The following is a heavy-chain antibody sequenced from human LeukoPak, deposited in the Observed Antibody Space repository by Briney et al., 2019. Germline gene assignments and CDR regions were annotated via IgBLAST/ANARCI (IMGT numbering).Heavy chain of an antibody. D-gene: IGHD3-3*01. CDR1: GFNFDDSD. V-gene: IGHV3-20*04. J-gene: IGHJ2*01. CDR3: VRSVRITIFGVVTRYFGI. CDR2: VNWNGGGT. Sequence: GGSLRLSCAASGFNFDDSDMRWVRQGPGKGLEWGSGVNWNGGGTNYADSVKGRFSISRDNAKNSLYLQMNSLTAEDTALYYCVRSVRITIFGVVTRYFGIWGRGTLVTVSS.